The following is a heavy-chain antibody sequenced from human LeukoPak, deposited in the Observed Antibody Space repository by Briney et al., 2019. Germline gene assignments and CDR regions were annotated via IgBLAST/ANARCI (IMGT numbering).Heavy chain of an antibody. J-gene: IGHJ6*02. D-gene: IGHD3-3*01. Sequence: ASVKVSCKVSGYTLTELSLHWVRQAPGKGLEWMGGFDPENGEIIYAQKFQGRVTMTEDRSGDTAYMQLSSLRSEDTAVYYCARAKFWSGPRNYYYYGMDVWGQGTTVTVSS. CDR1: GYTLTELS. V-gene: IGHV1-24*01. CDR3: ARAKFWSGPRNYYYYGMDV. CDR2: FDPENGEI.